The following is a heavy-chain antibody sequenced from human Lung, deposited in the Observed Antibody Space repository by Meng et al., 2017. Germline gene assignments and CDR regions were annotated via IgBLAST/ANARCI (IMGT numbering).Heavy chain of an antibody. CDR3: ATGAAAADP. D-gene: IGHD6-13*01. CDR2: IKSNSDGGTT. V-gene: IGHV3-15*01. J-gene: IGHJ5*02. CDR1: GFSFTDAW. Sequence: VGLGGGWVTPGGSLRVSCVPFGFSFTDAWMSGGRQAPAKGPEWVGRIKSNSDGGTTDYAAPVKGRFTISRDDSKNTLYLQMNSLITEDTAVYFCATGAAAADPWGQGTLVTVSS.